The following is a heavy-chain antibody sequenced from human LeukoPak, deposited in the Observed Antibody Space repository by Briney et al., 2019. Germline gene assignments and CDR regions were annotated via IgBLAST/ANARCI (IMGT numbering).Heavy chain of an antibody. Sequence: PSETLSLTCAVYGGSFSGYYWSWIRQPPGKGLEWIGEINHSGSTNYNPSLKSRVTISVDTSKNQFSLKLSSVAAADTAVYYCAHRRYYFDYWGQGTLVTVSS. J-gene: IGHJ4*02. V-gene: IGHV4-34*01. D-gene: IGHD2-2*01. CDR3: AHRRYYFDY. CDR1: GGSFSGYY. CDR2: INHSGST.